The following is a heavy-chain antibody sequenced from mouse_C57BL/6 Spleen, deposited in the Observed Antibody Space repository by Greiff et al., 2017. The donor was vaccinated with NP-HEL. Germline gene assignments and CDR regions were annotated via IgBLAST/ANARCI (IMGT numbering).Heavy chain of an antibody. CDR3: ARSPYYFGSSYSFDY. CDR1: GYTFTSYW. CDR2: IDPSDSET. V-gene: IGHV1-52*01. Sequence: QVQLQQPGAELVRPGSSVKLSCKASGYTFTSYWMHWVKQRPIQGLEWIGNIDPSDSETHYNQKFKDKATLTVDKSSSTAYMQLSSLTSADSAVYYCARSPYYFGSSYSFDYWGQGTTLTVCS. J-gene: IGHJ2*01. D-gene: IGHD1-1*01.